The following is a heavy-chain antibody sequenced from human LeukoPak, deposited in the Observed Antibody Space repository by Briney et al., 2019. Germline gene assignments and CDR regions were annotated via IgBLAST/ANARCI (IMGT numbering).Heavy chain of an antibody. D-gene: IGHD3-22*01. V-gene: IGHV3-7*03. CDR1: RFTFSNYW. CDR3: ARRAGDYSHPYDY. CDR2: IQQDGSEK. Sequence: GGSLRLSCAASRFTFSNYWMGWVRQAPGKGLEWVANIQQDGSEKFYVDSVKGRFTISRDNAKNSLFLQLNSLRVEDTAMYYCARRAGDYSHPYDYWGQGTLVTVSS. J-gene: IGHJ4*02.